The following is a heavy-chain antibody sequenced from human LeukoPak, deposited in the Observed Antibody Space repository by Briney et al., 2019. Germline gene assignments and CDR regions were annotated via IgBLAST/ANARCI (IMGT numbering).Heavy chain of an antibody. CDR2: ISWNSGSI. CDR3: AKDTTLLWFGELSSYFDY. CDR1: GFTFDDYA. Sequence: GRSLRLSCAASGFTFDDYAMHWVQQAPGKGLEWVSGISWNSGSIGYADSVKGRFTISRDNAKNSLYLQMNSLRAEDTALYYCAKDTTLLWFGELSSYFDYWGQGTLVTVSS. V-gene: IGHV3-9*01. D-gene: IGHD3-10*01. J-gene: IGHJ4*02.